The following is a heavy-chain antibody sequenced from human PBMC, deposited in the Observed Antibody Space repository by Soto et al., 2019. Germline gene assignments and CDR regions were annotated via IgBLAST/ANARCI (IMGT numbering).Heavy chain of an antibody. CDR3: ARPPRGIAAFYFDY. CDR2: IYWNDDK. D-gene: IGHD6-13*01. Sequence: VPTLVNPTQTLTLTCTFSGFSLSTSGVGVGWIRQPPGKALEWLALIYWNDDKRYSPSLKSRLTITKDTSKNQVVLTVTNMDPVDTATYYCARPPRGIAAFYFDYWGQGTLVTVSS. V-gene: IGHV2-5*01. CDR1: GFSLSTSGVG. J-gene: IGHJ4*02.